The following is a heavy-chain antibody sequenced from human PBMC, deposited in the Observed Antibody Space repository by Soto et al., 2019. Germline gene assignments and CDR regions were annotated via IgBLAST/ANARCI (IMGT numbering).Heavy chain of an antibody. V-gene: IGHV4-34*01. D-gene: IGHD1-7*01. CDR3: ARVDELRLSGGDYSCWFDP. Sequence: SETLSLTCAVYGGSFSGYYWSWIRQPPGKGLEWIGEINHSGSTNYNPSLKSRVTISVDTSKNQFSLKLSSVTAADTAVYYCARVDELRLSGGDYSCWFDPWGQGTLVTV. CDR2: INHSGST. J-gene: IGHJ5*02. CDR1: GGSFSGYY.